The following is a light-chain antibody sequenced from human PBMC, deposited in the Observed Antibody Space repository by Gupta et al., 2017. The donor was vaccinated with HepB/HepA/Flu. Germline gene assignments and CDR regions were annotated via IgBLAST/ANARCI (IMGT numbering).Light chain of an antibody. J-gene: IGKJ4*01. CDR3: QQRNCDPPLT. CDR2: AAS. Sequence: DIQLTQSPSFLSASVGDRVTITCRASQGISSYLAWYQQKPGKAPKLLIYAASTLQSGVPSRFSGSGSGTEFTLTISSLQPEDFATYYCQQRNCDPPLTFGGGTKVEIK. V-gene: IGKV1-9*01. CDR1: QGISSY.